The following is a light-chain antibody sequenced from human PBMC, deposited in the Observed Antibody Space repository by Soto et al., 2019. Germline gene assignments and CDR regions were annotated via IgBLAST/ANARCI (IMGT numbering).Light chain of an antibody. V-gene: IGKV3-11*01. Sequence: EIVLTQSPATLSLSPGERATLSCRASQSVSSYLAWYQQKPGQAPSLIIYDASNRANGIPARFSGSGSGTDFTLTISSLKSEDFAIYSWQQRSSRPETFGQWTKLEIK. J-gene: IGKJ2*01. CDR1: QSVSSY. CDR2: DAS. CDR3: QQRSSRPET.